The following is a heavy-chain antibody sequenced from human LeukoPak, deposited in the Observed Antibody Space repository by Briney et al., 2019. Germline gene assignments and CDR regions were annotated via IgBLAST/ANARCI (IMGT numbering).Heavy chain of an antibody. CDR1: GFTFSSYA. CDR2: ISGSGGST. D-gene: IGHD5-18*01. V-gene: IGHV3-23*01. Sequence: GGSLRLSCAASGFTFSSYAMSWVRQAPGKGLEWVSAISGSGGSTYYADSVKGRFTISRDNSKNTLYLQMNSLRDEDTAVYYCAKAFGDMVTFDAFDIWGQGTMVTVSS. J-gene: IGHJ3*02. CDR3: AKAFGDMVTFDAFDI.